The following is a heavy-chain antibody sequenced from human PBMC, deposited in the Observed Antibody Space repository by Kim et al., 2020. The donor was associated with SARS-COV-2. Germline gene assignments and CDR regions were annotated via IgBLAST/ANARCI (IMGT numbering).Heavy chain of an antibody. V-gene: IGHV3-23*01. CDR3: AKVWPSCRRLRLGECWEYYFDY. J-gene: IGHJ4*02. CDR2: ISGSGGST. Sequence: GGSLRLSCAASGFTFSSYAMSWVRQAPGKGLEWVSAISGSGGSTYYADSVKGRFTISRDNSKNTLYLQMNSLRAEDTAVYYCAKVWPSCRRLRLGECWEYYFDYWGQGTLVTVSS. CDR1: GFTFSSYA. D-gene: IGHD3-16*01.